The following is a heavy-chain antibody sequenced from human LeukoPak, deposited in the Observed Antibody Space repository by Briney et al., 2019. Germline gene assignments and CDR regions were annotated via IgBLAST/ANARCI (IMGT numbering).Heavy chain of an antibody. CDR3: ARWWEPSDY. CDR1: GFTFSSYA. CDR2: ISYDGSNK. V-gene: IGHV3-30-3*01. Sequence: GGSLRLSCAASGFTFSSYAMHWVRQAPGKGLEWVAVISYDGSNKYYADSVKGRFTISRDNAKNSLYLQMNSLRAEDTAVYYCARWWEPSDYWGQGTLVTVSS. D-gene: IGHD1-26*01. J-gene: IGHJ4*02.